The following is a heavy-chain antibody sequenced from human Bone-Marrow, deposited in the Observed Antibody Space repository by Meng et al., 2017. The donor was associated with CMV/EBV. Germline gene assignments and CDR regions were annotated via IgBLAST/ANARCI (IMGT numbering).Heavy chain of an antibody. D-gene: IGHD1-26*01. J-gene: IGHJ3*02. CDR3: AREVGAPYFDM. CDR2: IYYSGST. Sequence: SETLSLTCTVSGGSISSSSYYCGWIRRPPGKGLEWIGSIYYSGSTYYNPSLKSRVTISVDTSKNQFSLKLSSVTAADTAVYYCAREVGAPYFDMWGQGTMVTVS. V-gene: IGHV4-39*07. CDR1: GGSISSSSYY.